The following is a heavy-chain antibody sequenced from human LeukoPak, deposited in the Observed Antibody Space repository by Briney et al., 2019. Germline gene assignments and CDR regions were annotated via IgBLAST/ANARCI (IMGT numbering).Heavy chain of an antibody. V-gene: IGHV3-21*01. CDR2: ISSSGTFI. J-gene: IGHJ4*02. Sequence: PGGSLRLSCAASGYNFSDFSDYSMNWVRQAPGKALDWVAFISSSGTFIYYADSVKGRFTISRDNAKNSLYLQMNSLRAEDTAVYYCARGTWGYFDYWGQGTLVTVSS. CDR3: ARGTWGYFDY. D-gene: IGHD7-27*01. CDR1: GYNFSDFSDYS.